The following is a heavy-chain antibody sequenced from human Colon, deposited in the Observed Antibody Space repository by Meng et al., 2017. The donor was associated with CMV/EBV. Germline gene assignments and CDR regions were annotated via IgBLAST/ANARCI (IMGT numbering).Heavy chain of an antibody. V-gene: IGHV7-4-1*02. J-gene: IGHJ4*02. CDR1: GYTFSRYN. CDR3: ATGSVAADGEGY. CDR2: INPKTGDP. D-gene: IGHD6-13*01. Sequence: SCKASGYTFSRYNINWWRQAPGQWLEWMGYINPKTGDPTYVQGFRGRFVFSLDTSVSTAYLQISSLQAEDTAVYYCATGSVAADGEGYWGQGTLVTVSS.